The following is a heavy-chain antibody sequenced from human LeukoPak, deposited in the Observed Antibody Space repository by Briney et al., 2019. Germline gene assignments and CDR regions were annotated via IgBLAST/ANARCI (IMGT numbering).Heavy chain of an antibody. J-gene: IGHJ6*03. V-gene: IGHV3-7*01. D-gene: IGHD2-2*01. CDR1: GFTFDDYG. CDR3: AKEGYCSSTSCYGYYYYYYMDV. Sequence: GGSLRLSCAASGFTFDDYGMSWVRQAPGKGLEWVAIVNQGGTEKYYVDSVKGRFTISRDNSKNTLYLQMNSLRAEDTAVYYCAKEGYCSSTSCYGYYYYYYMDVWGKGTTVTVSS. CDR2: VNQGGTEK.